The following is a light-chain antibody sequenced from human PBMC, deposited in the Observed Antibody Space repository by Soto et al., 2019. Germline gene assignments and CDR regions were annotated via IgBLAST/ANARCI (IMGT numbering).Light chain of an antibody. CDR3: QTWGTGTRGV. CDR1: SGHSSYA. J-gene: IGLJ3*02. V-gene: IGLV4-69*01. Sequence: QLVLTQSPSASASLGASVKLTCTLSSGHSSYAIAWHQQQPEKGPRYLMKLNSDGSQSKGDGIPDRFSGSSSGAARYLTISSLQSEDEADYYCQTWGTGTRGVFGGGTKLTVL. CDR2: LNSDGSQ.